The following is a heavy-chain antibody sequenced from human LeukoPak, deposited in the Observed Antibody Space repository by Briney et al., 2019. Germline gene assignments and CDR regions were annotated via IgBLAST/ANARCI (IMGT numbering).Heavy chain of an antibody. J-gene: IGHJ4*02. V-gene: IGHV3-66*01. CDR1: GFTVSSNY. CDR2: IYSGGST. Sequence: GGSLRLSCAASGFTVSSNYMSWVRQAPGKGLEWVSVIYSGGSTYYADSVKGRFTISRDNSKNTLYLQMNSLRAEDTAVYYCARDTGDSSSWYSFDYWGQGTLVTVSS. CDR3: ARDTGDSSSWYSFDY. D-gene: IGHD6-13*01.